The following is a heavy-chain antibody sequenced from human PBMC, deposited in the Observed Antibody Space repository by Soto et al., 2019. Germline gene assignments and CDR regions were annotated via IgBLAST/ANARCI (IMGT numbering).Heavy chain of an antibody. D-gene: IGHD2-15*01. Sequence: VASVKVSCKASGYTFTSYGISWVRQAPGQGLEWMGWISAYNGNTNYAQKLQGRVTMTTDTSTSTAYMELRSLRSDDTAVYYCARVLGYCSGGSCYSSDYWGQGTLVTVSS. CDR3: ARVLGYCSGGSCYSSDY. CDR1: GYTFTSYG. V-gene: IGHV1-18*04. CDR2: ISAYNGNT. J-gene: IGHJ4*02.